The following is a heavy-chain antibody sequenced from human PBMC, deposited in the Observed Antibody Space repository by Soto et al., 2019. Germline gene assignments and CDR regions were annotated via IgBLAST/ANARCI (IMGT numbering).Heavy chain of an antibody. Sequence: QVQLQQWGAGLLKPSETLSLTCAVYGGSFSGYYWSWIRQPPGKGLEWIGEINHRGSTNYNPSLKRRVTLSLDTSKNQFSLKLNSVTAADTAVYYCARGSRVKIPAASGRDYYYHGLDVWGQGTAVTVSS. J-gene: IGHJ6*02. CDR1: GGSFSGYY. D-gene: IGHD6-25*01. V-gene: IGHV4-34*01. CDR2: INHRGST. CDR3: ARGSRVKIPAASGRDYYYHGLDV.